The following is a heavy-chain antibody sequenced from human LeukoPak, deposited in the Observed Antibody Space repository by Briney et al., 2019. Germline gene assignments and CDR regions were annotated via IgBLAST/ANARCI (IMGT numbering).Heavy chain of an antibody. CDR3: TREGRGSDAFDY. J-gene: IGHJ4*02. Sequence: GGSLRLSCTPSGFTFGDYAMGWVRQAPGKGLEWVGFIRSKAYGGTTEYAASVKGRFTISRDESRRIVYLQMNSLKTEDTAVYYCTREGRGSDAFDYWGQGTLVTVSS. D-gene: IGHD3-16*01. CDR1: GFTFGDYA. V-gene: IGHV3-49*04. CDR2: IRSKAYGGTT.